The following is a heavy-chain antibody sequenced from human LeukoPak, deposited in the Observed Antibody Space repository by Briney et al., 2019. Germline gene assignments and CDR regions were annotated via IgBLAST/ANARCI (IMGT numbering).Heavy chain of an antibody. D-gene: IGHD1-26*01. CDR3: ARFMGATTAWDY. CDR1: GYTFTSYY. V-gene: IGHV1-46*01. Sequence: AASVKVSCKASGYTFTSYYMHWVRQAPGQGLEWMGIINPSGGSTSYAQKSQGRVTMTRDTSTSTVYMELSSLRSEDTAVYYCARFMGATTAWDYWGQGTLVTVSS. CDR2: INPSGGST. J-gene: IGHJ4*02.